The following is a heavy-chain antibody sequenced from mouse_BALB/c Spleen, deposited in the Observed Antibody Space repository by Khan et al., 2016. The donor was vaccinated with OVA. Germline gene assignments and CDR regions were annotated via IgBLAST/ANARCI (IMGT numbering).Heavy chain of an antibody. J-gene: IGHJ3*01. V-gene: IGHV1S135*01. CDR1: GYSFTSYY. CDR2: IDPFSGGT. CDR3: ARHGFVAWFTY. Sequence: EVKLLESGPELMKPGASVKISCKASGYSFTSYYIHWMMQSPGKSLEWIGYIDPFSGGTTYNQKFKGQATLTVDKSSSTAYILLSNLTSEDSAVYYCARHGFVAWFTYWGQGTLVTVSA. D-gene: IGHD2-2*01.